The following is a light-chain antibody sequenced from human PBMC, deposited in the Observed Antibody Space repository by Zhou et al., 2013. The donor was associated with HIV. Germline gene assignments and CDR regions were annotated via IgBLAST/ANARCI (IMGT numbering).Light chain of an antibody. V-gene: IGKV1-13*02. CDR3: QQFSGYPYS. Sequence: AIRITQSPSSLSASVGDRVTITCRASQGVGNSFAWYQQRPGKPPKLLIYAASTLESEVPLRFSGSGSGTHFVLTIRSLQPEDFATYYCQQFSGYPYSFGQGTELDIK. CDR1: QGVGNS. CDR2: AAS. J-gene: IGKJ2*01.